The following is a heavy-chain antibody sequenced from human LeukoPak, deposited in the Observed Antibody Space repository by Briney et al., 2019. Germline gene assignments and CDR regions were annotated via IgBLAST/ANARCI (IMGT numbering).Heavy chain of an antibody. CDR1: GGSVSSGSYS. D-gene: IGHD6-19*01. CDR2: IYNSGST. V-gene: IGHV4-61*01. Sequence: SETLSLTCTVSGGSVSSGSYSWSWIRQPPGKRLEWIGYIYNSGSTNYNPSLKSRVSISVDTSKNQFSLKLSSVTAADTAVYYCVRENYSSGWYGIIDYWGQGTLVTVSS. CDR3: VRENYSSGWYGIIDY. J-gene: IGHJ4*02.